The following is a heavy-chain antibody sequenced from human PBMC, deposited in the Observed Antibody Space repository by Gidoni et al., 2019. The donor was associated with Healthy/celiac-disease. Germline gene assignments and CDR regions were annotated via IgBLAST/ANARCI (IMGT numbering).Heavy chain of an antibody. V-gene: IGHV3-23*01. CDR2: IGGSGGST. D-gene: IGHD5-12*01. Sequence: EVQLLESGGGWVQPGGSLRLSCAASGFTFSSYAMSWVRQAPGKGLEWVSAIGGSGGSTYYADSGKGRFTISRDNSKNTLYLQMNSLRAEDTAVYYCAKDSGWLHDFDYWGQGTLVTVSS. CDR3: AKDSGWLHDFDY. CDR1: GFTFSSYA. J-gene: IGHJ4*02.